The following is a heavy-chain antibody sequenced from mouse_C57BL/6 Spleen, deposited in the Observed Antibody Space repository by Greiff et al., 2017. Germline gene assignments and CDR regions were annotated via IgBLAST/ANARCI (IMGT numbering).Heavy chain of an antibody. J-gene: IGHJ1*03. CDR3: AIGSSQSFYWYFDV. V-gene: IGHV2-2*01. D-gene: IGHD1-1*01. CDR2: IWSGGST. CDR1: GFSLTSYG. Sequence: QVQLQQSGPGLVQPSQSLSITCTVSGFSLTSYGVHWVRQSPGKGLEWLGVIWSGGSTDYNAAFISRLSISKDNSKSQVFFKMNSLQADDTAIYYYAIGSSQSFYWYFDVWGTGTTVTVAS.